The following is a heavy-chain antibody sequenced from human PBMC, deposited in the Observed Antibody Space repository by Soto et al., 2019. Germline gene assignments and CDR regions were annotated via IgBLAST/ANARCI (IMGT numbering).Heavy chain of an antibody. J-gene: IGHJ4*02. CDR1: GFTFSSYG. CDR2: ISYDGSNK. CDR3: AKDIGREGVAEFFDY. V-gene: IGHV3-30*18. D-gene: IGHD6-19*01. Sequence: GGSLRLSCAASGFTFSSYGMHWVRQAPGKGLEWVAVISYDGSNKYYADSVKGRFTISRDNSKNTLYLQMNSLRAEDTAVYYCAKDIGREGVAEFFDYWGQGTLVTVSS.